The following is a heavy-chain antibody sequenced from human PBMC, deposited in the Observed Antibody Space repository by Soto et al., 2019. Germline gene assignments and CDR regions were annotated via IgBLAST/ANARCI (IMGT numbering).Heavy chain of an antibody. Sequence: LRLSCAASGFTFSSYAMHWVRQAPGKGLEWVAIISYEGNNKYYANSVKGRFTISRDNSRNTLYLQLNSLRAEDTSVYYCARDRDYYDSSGYDAFDIWGQGTMVTVSS. CDR3: ARDRDYYDSSGYDAFDI. V-gene: IGHV3-30*03. D-gene: IGHD3-22*01. J-gene: IGHJ3*02. CDR2: ISYEGNNK. CDR1: GFTFSSYA.